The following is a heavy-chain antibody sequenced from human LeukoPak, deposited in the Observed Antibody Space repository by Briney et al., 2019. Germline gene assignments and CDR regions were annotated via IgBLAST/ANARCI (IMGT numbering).Heavy chain of an antibody. D-gene: IGHD3-10*01. Sequence: ASVKVSCKASGYTFTNFGITWVRQAPGRGLEWVGWISAYNGETNYAQKFQGRVTMTTDTSTTTAYMELRSLGSDDTALYYCARTIAANGRGVPGNSDSWGQGTPVTVSS. CDR3: ARTIAANGRGVPGNSDS. V-gene: IGHV1-18*01. J-gene: IGHJ4*02. CDR2: ISAYNGET. CDR1: GYTFTNFG.